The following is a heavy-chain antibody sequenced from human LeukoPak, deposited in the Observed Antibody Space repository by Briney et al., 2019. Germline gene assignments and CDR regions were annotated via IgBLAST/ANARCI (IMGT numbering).Heavy chain of an antibody. Sequence: GGSLRLSCAASGFTFDDYAMHWVRQAPGKGLEWVSGISWNSGSIGYADSVKGRFTISRDNAKNSLYLQMNSLRSEDTAVYYCASTLQRSYGSGSNWFDPWGQGTLVTVSS. CDR1: GFTFDDYA. J-gene: IGHJ5*02. CDR2: ISWNSGSI. CDR3: ASTLQRSYGSGSNWFDP. D-gene: IGHD3-10*01. V-gene: IGHV3-9*01.